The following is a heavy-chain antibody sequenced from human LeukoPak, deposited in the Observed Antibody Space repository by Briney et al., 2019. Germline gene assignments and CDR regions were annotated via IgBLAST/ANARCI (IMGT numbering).Heavy chain of an antibody. Sequence: AAAVNVSCKASGGTFSSYVISWVRQAPGQGLEWMGRIIPILGIANYAQKFQGRVTITADKSTSTAYMELSSLRSEDTAMYYCARDRPVDTNYYYYYGMDVWGQGILVTVSS. CDR2: IIPILGIA. CDR3: ARDRPVDTNYYYYYGMDV. J-gene: IGHJ6*02. V-gene: IGHV1-69*04. CDR1: GGTFSSYV. D-gene: IGHD5-18*01.